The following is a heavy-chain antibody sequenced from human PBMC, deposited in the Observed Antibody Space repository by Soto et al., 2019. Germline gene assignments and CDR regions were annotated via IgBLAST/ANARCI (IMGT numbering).Heavy chain of an antibody. Sequence: EVQLVESGGGLVQPGGSLRLSCAASGFTFSSYSINWVRQAPGKGLEWVSYISTSGSTIYYADSVKGRFTISRDNARNSVYLQVNSLRAKDTAVYYCAREGGMDVWGQGTTVTVSS. V-gene: IGHV3-48*01. CDR3: AREGGMDV. J-gene: IGHJ6*02. CDR2: ISTSGSTI. CDR1: GFTFSSYS.